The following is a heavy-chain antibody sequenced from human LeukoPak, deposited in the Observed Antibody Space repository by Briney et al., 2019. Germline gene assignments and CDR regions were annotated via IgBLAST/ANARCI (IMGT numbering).Heavy chain of an antibody. CDR3: AKEGDIVVVVAHNWYFDL. D-gene: IGHD2-15*01. CDR2: ISGSGGST. Sequence: GGSLRLSCAASGFAFSSYAMSWVRQAPGKGLEWVSAISGSGGSTYYADSVKGRFTISRDNSKNTLYLQMNSLRAEDTAVYYCAKEGDIVVVVAHNWYFDLWGRGTLVTVSS. J-gene: IGHJ2*01. CDR1: GFAFSSYA. V-gene: IGHV3-23*01.